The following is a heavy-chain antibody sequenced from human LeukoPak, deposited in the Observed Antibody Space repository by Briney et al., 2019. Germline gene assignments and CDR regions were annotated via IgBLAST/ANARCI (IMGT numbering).Heavy chain of an antibody. CDR1: GGSISSSSYY. Sequence: SETLSLTCTVSGGSISSSSYYWGWIRQPPGKGLEWIGSIYYSGSTYYNPSLKSRVTISVDTSKNQFSLKLSSVTAADTAVYYCARDRAYYYDSSGQRAFDIWGQGTMVTVSS. CDR3: ARDRAYYYDSSGQRAFDI. CDR2: IYYSGST. V-gene: IGHV4-39*02. D-gene: IGHD3-22*01. J-gene: IGHJ3*02.